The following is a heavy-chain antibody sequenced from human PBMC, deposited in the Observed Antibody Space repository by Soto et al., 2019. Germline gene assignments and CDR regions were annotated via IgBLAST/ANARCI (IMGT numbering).Heavy chain of an antibody. V-gene: IGHV4-59*01. CDR3: ASSKAVILDVLLWFGELSPFDY. CDR1: GGSISSYY. Sequence: PSETLSLTCTVSGGSISSYYWSWIRQPPGKGLEWIGYIYYSGSTNYNPSLKSRVTISVDTSKNQFSLKLSSVTAADTAVYYCASSKAVILDVLLWFGELSPFDYWGQGTLVTVSS. CDR2: IYYSGST. D-gene: IGHD3-10*01. J-gene: IGHJ4*02.